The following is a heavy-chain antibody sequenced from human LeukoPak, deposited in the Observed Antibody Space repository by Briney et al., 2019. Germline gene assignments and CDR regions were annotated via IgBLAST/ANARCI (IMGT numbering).Heavy chain of an antibody. CDR1: GGSISSGGYY. Sequence: PSETLSLTCTVSGGSISSGGYYWSWIRQHPGKGLEWIGYIYYSGSTYYNPSLKSRVTISVDTSKNQFSLKLSSVTAADTAVYYCARATLLLWFGEFPLIGWFDPWGQGTLVIVSS. CDR2: IYYSGST. CDR3: ARATLLLWFGEFPLIGWFDP. J-gene: IGHJ5*02. D-gene: IGHD3-10*01. V-gene: IGHV4-31*03.